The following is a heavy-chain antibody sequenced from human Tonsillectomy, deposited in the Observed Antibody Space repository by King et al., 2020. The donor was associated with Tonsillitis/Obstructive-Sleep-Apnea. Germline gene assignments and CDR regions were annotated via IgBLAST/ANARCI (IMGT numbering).Heavy chain of an antibody. Sequence: VQLVESGGGLVQXGGSLRLTCAASGFTFRDYWMSWVRQAPGKGLEWVAXXKXDGXXKHYXDFVKGRFTISRXXTKNSLYLXXXXXXXEDTAVYYCARDSVRNIVEGYYMDVWGKGITGTVSS. CDR2: XKXDGXXK. CDR1: GFTFRDYW. J-gene: IGHJ6*03. CDR3: ARDSVRNIVEGYYMDV. V-gene: IGHV3-7*01. D-gene: IGHD2/OR15-2a*01.